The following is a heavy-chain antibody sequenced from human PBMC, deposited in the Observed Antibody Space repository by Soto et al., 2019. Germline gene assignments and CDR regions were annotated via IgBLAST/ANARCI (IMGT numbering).Heavy chain of an antibody. CDR1: GGSVTNSSYY. CDR3: VSQRTTVLTQAYCDY. CDR2: VYYRGRS. D-gene: IGHD4-17*01. V-gene: IGHV4-39*01. Sequence: SETLSLTCTVSGGSVTNSSYYWGWLRKSPGKGLEWIGSVYYRGRSYSKSSVKSRVTISVDTSKNQFSLNFNSVTASDTALYYCVSQRTTVLTQAYCDYWGPGALVTVSS. J-gene: IGHJ4*02.